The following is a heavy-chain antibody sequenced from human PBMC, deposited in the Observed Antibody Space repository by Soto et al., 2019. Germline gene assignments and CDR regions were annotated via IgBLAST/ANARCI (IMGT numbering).Heavy chain of an antibody. J-gene: IGHJ6*02. D-gene: IGHD3-3*01. CDR2: IKSDGYST. CDR3: ARGAYDFWSGYHPYYYYGMDV. CDR1: EFTFRDYW. V-gene: IGHV3-74*01. Sequence: GGSLRLSCAASEFTFRDYWMHWVRQAPGKGLVWVSRIKSDGYSTTYADSVKGRFTISRDNAKNTLFLQMNSLRVEDTAVYYCARGAYDFWSGYHPYYYYGMDVWGQGTTVTVSS.